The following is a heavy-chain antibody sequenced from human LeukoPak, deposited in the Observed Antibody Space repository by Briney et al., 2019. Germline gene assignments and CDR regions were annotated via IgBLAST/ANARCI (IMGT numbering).Heavy chain of an antibody. CDR2: ISTTSDYI. J-gene: IGHJ3*02. Sequence: GGSLRLSCAASGFTFSSYNMNWVRQAPGKGLEWVSSISTTSDYIYYADSVKGRFTISRDNAKNSLYLQMNSLRAEDTAVYYCARDLVVVAASPSDAFDIWGQGTMVTVSS. CDR1: GFTFSSYN. CDR3: ARDLVVVAASPSDAFDI. D-gene: IGHD2-15*01. V-gene: IGHV3-21*01.